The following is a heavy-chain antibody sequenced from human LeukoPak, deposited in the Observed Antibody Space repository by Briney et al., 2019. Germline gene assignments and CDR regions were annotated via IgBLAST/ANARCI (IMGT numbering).Heavy chain of an antibody. Sequence: AASVKVSCKASGGTFSSYAISWVRQAPGQGLEWMGGIISLFDTVNYAQKFQGTVTITTDESTSTAYMELSSPRSEDTAVYYCARGPRGCSSSSCYTMDHWGQGTLVTVSS. J-gene: IGHJ4*02. D-gene: IGHD2-2*02. V-gene: IGHV1-69*05. CDR3: ARGPRGCSSSSCYTMDH. CDR1: GGTFSSYA. CDR2: IISLFDTV.